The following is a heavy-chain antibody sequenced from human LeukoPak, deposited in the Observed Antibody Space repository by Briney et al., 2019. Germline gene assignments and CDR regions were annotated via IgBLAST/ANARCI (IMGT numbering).Heavy chain of an antibody. CDR2: ISYDGGNI. CDR1: GFIFSSYG. V-gene: IGHV3-30*18. Sequence: GGSLRLSCSASGFIFSSYGMHWVRQAPGKGLEWVAVISYDGGNISYTDSVKGRFTISRDNSKHTLYLQMNSLRAEDTAVYYCAKRGYCRGGTCFSHDAFDIWGQGTMVTVSS. J-gene: IGHJ3*02. D-gene: IGHD2-15*01. CDR3: AKRGYCRGGTCFSHDAFDI.